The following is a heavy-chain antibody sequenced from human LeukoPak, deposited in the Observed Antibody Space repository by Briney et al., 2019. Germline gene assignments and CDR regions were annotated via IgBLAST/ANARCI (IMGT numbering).Heavy chain of an antibody. CDR3: ARGQIAVAGTPRRPPDY. CDR1: GFTFSDYY. V-gene: IGHV3-11*06. D-gene: IGHD6-19*01. CDR2: ISSSSSYT. J-gene: IGHJ4*02. Sequence: GGSLRLSCAASGFTFSDYYMSWIRQAPGKGLEWVSYISSSSSYTNYADSVKGRFTISRDNAKNLLYLQMNSLRAEDTAVYYCARGQIAVAGTPRRPPDYWGQGTLVTVSS.